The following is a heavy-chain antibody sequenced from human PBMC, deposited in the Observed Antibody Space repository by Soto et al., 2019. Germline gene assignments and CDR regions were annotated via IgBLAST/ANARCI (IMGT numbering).Heavy chain of an antibody. CDR1: GFTFSSYS. CDR3: AKDRAVVGWYVEYYFDY. CDR2: ISSSSSYI. D-gene: IGHD6-19*01. Sequence: GGSLRLSCAASGFTFSSYSMNWVRQAPGKGLEWVSSISSSSSYIYYADSVKGRFTISRDNAKNTLYLQMNSLRAEDTAVYYCAKDRAVVGWYVEYYFDYWGQGTLVTVSS. J-gene: IGHJ4*02. V-gene: IGHV3-21*04.